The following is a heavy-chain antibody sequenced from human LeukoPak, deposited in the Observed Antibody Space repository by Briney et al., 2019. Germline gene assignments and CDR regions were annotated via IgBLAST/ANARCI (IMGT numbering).Heavy chain of an antibody. V-gene: IGHV3-7*01. CDR2: IKQDGSEK. Sequence: GGSLRLSCAASGFTFSSAWMSWVRQAPGKGLEWVANIKQDGSEKYYVDSVKGRFTISRDNAKNSLYLQMNSLRHEDTAVYYCLRGAHYDTSGYYYWGQGALVTVSS. D-gene: IGHD3-22*01. CDR1: GFTFSSAW. J-gene: IGHJ4*02. CDR3: LRGAHYDTSGYYY.